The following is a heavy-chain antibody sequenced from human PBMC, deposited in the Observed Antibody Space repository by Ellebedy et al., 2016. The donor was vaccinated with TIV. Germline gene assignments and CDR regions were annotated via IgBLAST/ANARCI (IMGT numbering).Heavy chain of an antibody. CDR2: FDPEDGET. CDR1: GYTLTELS. V-gene: IGHV1-24*01. CDR3: ATLQGSNLNLDY. Sequence: ASVKVSCXASGYTLTELSMHWVRQAPGKGLEWMGGFDPEDGETIYAQKFQGRVTMTEDTSTDTAYMELSSLRSEDTAVYYCATLQGSNLNLDYWGQGTLVTVSS. J-gene: IGHJ4*02. D-gene: IGHD1-14*01.